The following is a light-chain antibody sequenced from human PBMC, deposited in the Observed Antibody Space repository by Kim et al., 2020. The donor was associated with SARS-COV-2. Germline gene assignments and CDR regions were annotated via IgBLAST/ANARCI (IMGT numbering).Light chain of an antibody. Sequence: CASVGDRDHITRRASQSISRCLAWYQQKPENAPRLLIYEASSLESGVTTRFSGSGSGTELTLNINILQPDDFATYYCHHYNNYSNTFGQGTKLEI. V-gene: IGKV1-5*03. CDR2: EAS. CDR3: HHYNNYSNT. J-gene: IGKJ2*01. CDR1: QSISRC.